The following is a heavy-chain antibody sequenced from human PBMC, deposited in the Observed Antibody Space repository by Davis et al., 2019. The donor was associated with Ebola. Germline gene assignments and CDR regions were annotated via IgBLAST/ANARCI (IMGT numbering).Heavy chain of an antibody. Sequence: PGGSLRLSCAASGFTFSNYEMNWVRQAPGKGLEWVSYIYSGTNTYYADSVKGRFTISRDNAKNSLYLQMNSLRAEDTAVYYCANLEWVNPDYWGQGVLVTVSS. V-gene: IGHV3-48*03. D-gene: IGHD3-3*01. CDR1: GFTFSNYE. CDR2: IYSGTNT. J-gene: IGHJ4*02. CDR3: ANLEWVNPDY.